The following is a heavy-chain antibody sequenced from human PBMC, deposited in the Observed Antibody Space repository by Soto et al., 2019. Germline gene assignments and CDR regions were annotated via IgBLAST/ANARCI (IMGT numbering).Heavy chain of an antibody. V-gene: IGHV3-23*01. J-gene: IGHJ6*03. CDR3: AKVFGDTIFGVVIPRYYYMEV. D-gene: IGHD3-3*01. CDR1: GFTFSSYA. CDR2: ISGSGGST. Sequence: GGSLRLSCAASGFTFSSYAMSWVRQAPGKGLEWVSAISGSGGSTYYADSVKGRFTISRDNSKNTLYLQMNSLRAEDTAVYYCAKVFGDTIFGVVIPRYYYMEVWGKGTTVTVSS.